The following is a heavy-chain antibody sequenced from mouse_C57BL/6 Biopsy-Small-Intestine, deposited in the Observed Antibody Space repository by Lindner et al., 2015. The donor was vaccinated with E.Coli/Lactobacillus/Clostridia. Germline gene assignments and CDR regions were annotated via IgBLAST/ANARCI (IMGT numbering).Heavy chain of an antibody. V-gene: IGHV1-55*01. CDR1: GYTFTSYW. Sequence: VQLQESGAELVKPGASVKMSCKASGYTFTSYWITWVKQRPGQGLEWIGDIYPGSGGTNYNEKFKSKATLTVDTSSSTAYMQLSSPTSEDSAVYYCVLRPGFAYWGQGTLVTVSA. J-gene: IGHJ3*01. CDR3: VLRPGFAY. CDR2: IYPGSGGT.